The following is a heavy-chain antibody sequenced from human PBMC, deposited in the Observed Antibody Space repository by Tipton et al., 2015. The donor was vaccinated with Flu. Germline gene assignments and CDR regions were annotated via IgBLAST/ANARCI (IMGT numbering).Heavy chain of an antibody. V-gene: IGHV3-15*01. CDR2: IKSITDGGTT. J-gene: IGHJ5*02. D-gene: IGHD3-3*01. Sequence: SLRLSCAASGLTFSNAWMSWVRQAPGKGLEWVGRIKSITDGGTTDYAAPVKGRFTISRDDSKDTLYLQMNSLKTEDSAVYYCTTGRFQGRFDPWGQGTPVPVSS. CDR1: GLTFSNAW. CDR3: TTGRFQGRFDP.